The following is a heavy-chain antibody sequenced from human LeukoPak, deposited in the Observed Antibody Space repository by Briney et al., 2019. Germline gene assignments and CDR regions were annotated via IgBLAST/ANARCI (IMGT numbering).Heavy chain of an antibody. J-gene: IGHJ4*02. D-gene: IGHD2-2*02. V-gene: IGHV4-30-4*08. CDR1: GGSISSGDYY. CDR2: IYYSGST. Sequence: SETLSLTCTVSGGSISSGDYYWSWIRQPPGKGLEWIGYIYYSGSTYYNPSLKSRVTISVDTSKNQFSLKLSSVTAADTAVYYCASEGCSSTSCYNRGSFDYWGQGTLVTVSS. CDR3: ASEGCSSTSCYNRGSFDY.